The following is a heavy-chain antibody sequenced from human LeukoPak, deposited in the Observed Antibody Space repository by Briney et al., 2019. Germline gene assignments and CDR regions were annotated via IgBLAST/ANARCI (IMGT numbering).Heavy chain of an antibody. Sequence: GESLKISCKGSGYSFTSYWIGWVRQMPGKGLEWMGIIYPGDSDTRYSPSFQGQVTISADKSISTAYPQWSSLKASDTAMYYCARRAVAIFGVANYFDYWGQGTLVTVSS. CDR2: IYPGDSDT. V-gene: IGHV5-51*01. CDR1: GYSFTSYW. D-gene: IGHD3-3*01. J-gene: IGHJ4*02. CDR3: ARRAVAIFGVANYFDY.